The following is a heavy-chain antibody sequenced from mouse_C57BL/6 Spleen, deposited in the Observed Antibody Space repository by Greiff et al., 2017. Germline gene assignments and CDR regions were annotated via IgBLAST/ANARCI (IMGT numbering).Heavy chain of an antibody. CDR1: GSSLSTFGMG. Sequence: QVTLKVSGPGILQPSPTLSLTCSFSGSSLSTFGMGVGWLRQPSGKGLVWLAHPWWDDDKYYNPARKNPLTLSKDTSKDQVFLRIANVDTADTDTYYCARIAQSNYVSYFDYWGQGTTLTVSS. CDR2: PWWDDDK. CDR3: ARIAQSNYVSYFDY. D-gene: IGHD2-5*01. J-gene: IGHJ2*01. V-gene: IGHV8-8*01.